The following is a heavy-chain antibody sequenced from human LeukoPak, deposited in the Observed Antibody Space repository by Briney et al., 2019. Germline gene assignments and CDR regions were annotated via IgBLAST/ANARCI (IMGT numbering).Heavy chain of an antibody. Sequence: GGSLRLSCAASGFTFSSYWMSWVRQAPGKGLGWVANIKQDGSEKYNVDSVKGRFTISRDNAKNTLYLQMNSLRAEDTAVYYCARERIQLWLSPGYWGEGGLVTVSS. V-gene: IGHV3-7*01. CDR2: IKQDGSEK. J-gene: IGHJ4*02. CDR1: GFTFSSYW. CDR3: ARERIQLWLSPGY. D-gene: IGHD5-18*01.